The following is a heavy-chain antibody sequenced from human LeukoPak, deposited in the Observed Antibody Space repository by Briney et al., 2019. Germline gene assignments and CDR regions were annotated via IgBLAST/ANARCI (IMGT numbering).Heavy chain of an antibody. CDR1: GGSISSYY. CDR2: IYTSGST. J-gene: IGHJ4*02. CDR3: ARRSSGYYTTFDY. Sequence: SETLSLTCTVSGGSISSYYWSWIRQPPGKGLEWIGYIYTSGSTNYNPSLRSRVTISVDTSKNQFSLKLSSVIAADTAVYYCARRSSGYYTTFDYWGQGTLVTVSS. D-gene: IGHD3-22*01. V-gene: IGHV4-4*09.